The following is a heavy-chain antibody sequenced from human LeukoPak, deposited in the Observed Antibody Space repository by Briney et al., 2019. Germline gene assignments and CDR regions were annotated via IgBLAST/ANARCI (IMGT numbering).Heavy chain of an antibody. J-gene: IGHJ4*02. CDR1: GYTFTSYD. V-gene: IGHV1-8*03. CDR2: MNPNSGNT. CDR3: AIFCSGGSCYRSY. Sequence: ASVKVSCKASGYTFTSYDINWVRQATGQGLEWMGWMNPNSGNTGYAQKFQGRVTITRDTSATTAYMELSSLTSQDTALYYCAIFCSGGSCYRSYWSQGTLVTVSS. D-gene: IGHD2-15*01.